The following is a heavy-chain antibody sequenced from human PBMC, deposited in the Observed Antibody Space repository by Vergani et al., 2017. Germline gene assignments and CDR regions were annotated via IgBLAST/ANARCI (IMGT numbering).Heavy chain of an antibody. J-gene: IGHJ4*02. CDR2: ISWNSGSI. Sequence: EVQLVESGGGLVQPGRSLRLSCAASGFTFDDYAMHWVRQAPGKGLEWVSGISWNSGSIGYADSVKGRFTISRDNSKNTLYLQMNSLRAEDTAVYYCARANVDTAMVFDYWGQGTLVTVSS. CDR3: ARANVDTAMVFDY. CDR1: GFTFDDYA. V-gene: IGHV3-9*01. D-gene: IGHD5-18*01.